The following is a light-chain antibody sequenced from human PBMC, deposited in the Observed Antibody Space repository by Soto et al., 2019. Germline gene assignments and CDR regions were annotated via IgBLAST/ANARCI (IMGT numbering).Light chain of an antibody. CDR3: SSYAGNMNLI. CDR2: EVS. Sequence: QSALTQPPSASGSPGQSVTISCTGSSSDVGGHNHVSWYQQHPGKAPKLMIYEVSKRPSGVPGLFSGSKSVNTASLTVTGLQAEDEADYYCSSYAGNMNLIFGGGTKLTVL. V-gene: IGLV2-8*01. J-gene: IGLJ2*01. CDR1: SSDVGGHNH.